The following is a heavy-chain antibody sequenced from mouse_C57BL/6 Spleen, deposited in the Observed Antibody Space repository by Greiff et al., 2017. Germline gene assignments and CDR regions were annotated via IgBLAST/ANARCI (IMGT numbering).Heavy chain of an antibody. Sequence: QVQLQQSGAELMKPGASVKLSCKATGYTFTGYWIEWVKQRPGHGLEWIGEILPGSGSTNYNEKFKGKATLTADTSSNTAYMELSSLTTEDSAIYYCVFHSSGYVGAMDYWGQGTSVTVSS. CDR1: GYTFTGYW. CDR3: VFHSSGYVGAMDY. CDR2: ILPGSGST. D-gene: IGHD3-2*02. J-gene: IGHJ4*01. V-gene: IGHV1-9*01.